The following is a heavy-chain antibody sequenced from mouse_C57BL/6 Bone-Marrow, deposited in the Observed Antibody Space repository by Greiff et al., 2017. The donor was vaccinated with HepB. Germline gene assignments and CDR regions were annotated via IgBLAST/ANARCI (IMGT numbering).Heavy chain of an antibody. CDR2: IDPENGDT. V-gene: IGHV14-4*01. CDR3: TTDRWDYDEVLFDY. CDR1: GFNIKDDY. J-gene: IGHJ2*01. D-gene: IGHD2-4*01. Sequence: EVQLQQSGAELVRPGASVKLSCTASGFNIKDDYMHWVKQRPEQGLEWIGWIDPENGDTEYASKFQGKATITAATSSNTAYLQLSSLTSEDTAVYYCTTDRWDYDEVLFDYWGQGTTLTVSS.